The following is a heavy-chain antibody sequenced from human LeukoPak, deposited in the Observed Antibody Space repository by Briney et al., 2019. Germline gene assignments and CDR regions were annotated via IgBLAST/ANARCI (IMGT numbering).Heavy chain of an antibody. Sequence: PSETLSLTCTVSGGSIISSSYYWGWIRQPPGKGLEWIGSIYYSGSTYYNPSLKSRVTISVDTSKNQFSLKLSSVTAADTAVYYCGRLYGRLADYWGQGTLVTVSS. CDR3: GRLYGRLADY. D-gene: IGHD4-17*01. V-gene: IGHV4-39*01. CDR2: IYYSGST. CDR1: GGSIISSSYY. J-gene: IGHJ4*02.